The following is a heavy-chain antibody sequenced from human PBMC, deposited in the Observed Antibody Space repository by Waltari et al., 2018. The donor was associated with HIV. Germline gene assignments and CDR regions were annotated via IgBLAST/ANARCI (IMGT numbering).Heavy chain of an antibody. J-gene: IGHJ4*02. CDR3: ARTPPRIAAAGHPIDY. D-gene: IGHD6-13*01. CDR2: INHSGST. V-gene: IGHV4-34*01. CDR1: GGSFSGYY. Sequence: QVQLQQWGAGLLKPSETLSLTCAVYGGSFSGYYWSWIHQPPGKGLEWIGEINHSGSTNYNPSLKSRVTISVDTSKNQFSLKLSSVTAADTAVYYCARTPPRIAAAGHPIDYWGQGTLVTVSS.